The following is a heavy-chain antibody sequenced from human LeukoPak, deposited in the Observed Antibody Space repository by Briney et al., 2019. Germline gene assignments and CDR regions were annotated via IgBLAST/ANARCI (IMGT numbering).Heavy chain of an antibody. Sequence: PGGSLRLSCAASGFIFSTYSMNWVRQAPGKGLEWVSYISSIDSTIYYADSVKGRFTISRDNAKNSLYLQMNSLRAEDTAVYYCARDRREAAAGTGGTGFYYYYMDVWGKGTTVTVSS. D-gene: IGHD6-13*01. CDR3: ARDRREAAAGTGGTGFYYYYMDV. CDR1: GFIFSTYS. CDR2: ISSIDSTI. J-gene: IGHJ6*03. V-gene: IGHV3-48*04.